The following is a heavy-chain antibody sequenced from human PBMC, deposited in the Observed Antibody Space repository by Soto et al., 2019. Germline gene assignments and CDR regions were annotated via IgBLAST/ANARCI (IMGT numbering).Heavy chain of an antibody. V-gene: IGHV3-33*01. Sequence: QVQLVESGGNGVQPGRSLRLSCAAAGFSFSSHGMHWVRQAPGKGLEWVAHLWAGGNIRYYAYSVKGRFTISSDHSKNTLYLQMDSLGAEDTAVYYCARDAQHLANYGMDVWGQGTTVTVSS. CDR3: ARDAQHLANYGMDV. J-gene: IGHJ6*02. D-gene: IGHD3-3*02. CDR2: LWAGGNIR. CDR1: GFSFSSHG.